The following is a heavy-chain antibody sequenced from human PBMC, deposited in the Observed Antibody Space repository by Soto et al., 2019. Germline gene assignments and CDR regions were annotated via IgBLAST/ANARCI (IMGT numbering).Heavy chain of an antibody. Sequence: QVQLGQSGAEVKKPGASVKVSCKTSGYTFTSYHISWVRQAPGQGLEWMGWISAYNTNTNYAQKFQGRVTMTTDTLTSTAYMEPRSLRSDDTAVYYCARDTPPTDYWGQGTLVTVSS. CDR1: GYTFTSYH. J-gene: IGHJ4*02. V-gene: IGHV1-18*01. CDR3: ARDTPPTDY. CDR2: ISAYNTNT.